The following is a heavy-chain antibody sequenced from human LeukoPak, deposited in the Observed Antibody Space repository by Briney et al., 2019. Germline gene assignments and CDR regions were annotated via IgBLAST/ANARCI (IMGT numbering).Heavy chain of an antibody. V-gene: IGHV3-7*01. CDR1: GLTFRNYA. J-gene: IGHJ4*02. CDR2: IKQDGGEK. D-gene: IGHD4-11*01. CDR3: AREDHSNYNY. Sequence: QTGGSLRLSCAVTGLTFRNYAMSWVRQAPGKGLEWVANIKQDGGEKFYVDSVKGRFTISRVNAKNSLFLQMNSLRAEDTAVYYCAREDHSNYNYWGQGALVTVSS.